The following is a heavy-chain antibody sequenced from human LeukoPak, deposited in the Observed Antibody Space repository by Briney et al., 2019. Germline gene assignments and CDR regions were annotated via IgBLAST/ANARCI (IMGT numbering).Heavy chain of an antibody. CDR2: ISSSSSYI. Sequence: GGSLRLSCAASGFTFSAYSMNWVRQAPGKGLEWVSSISSSSSYIYYADSVQGRFTVSRDNAQNSLSLQKNSLRAEDTAVYYCVRVGHSSGWYLDYWGQGTLVTVSS. V-gene: IGHV3-21*01. J-gene: IGHJ4*02. D-gene: IGHD6-19*01. CDR3: VRVGHSSGWYLDY. CDR1: GFTFSAYS.